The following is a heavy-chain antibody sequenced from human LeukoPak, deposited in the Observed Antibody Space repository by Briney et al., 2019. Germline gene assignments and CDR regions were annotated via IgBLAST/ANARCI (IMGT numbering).Heavy chain of an antibody. CDR1: GFTFSNDW. D-gene: IGHD3-16*02. V-gene: IGHV3-7*01. CDR3: ARDRAYRADY. CDR2: INQDESKK. Sequence: HPGGSLRLSCAASGFTFSNDWMCWVRQAPGKGLEWVANINQDESKKYYADSVKGRFTISRDNAKNSLYPQMSSLTAEDTAIYYCARDRAYRADYWGQGTLVTVSS. J-gene: IGHJ4*02.